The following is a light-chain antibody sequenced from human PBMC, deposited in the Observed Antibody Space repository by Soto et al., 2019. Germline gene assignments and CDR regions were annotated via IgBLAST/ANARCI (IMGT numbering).Light chain of an antibody. J-gene: IGLJ3*02. V-gene: IGLV2-14*01. CDR1: SSDVGAYNY. Sequence: QSALTQPASVSGSPGQSITISCTGTSSDVGAYNYVSWYQQHPGKAPKLMIYEVYNRPSGVSGRFSGSKSGNTASLTISGLKAEDEADYYCASFTTRTTLVFGGGTKLTVL. CDR2: EVY. CDR3: ASFTTRTTLV.